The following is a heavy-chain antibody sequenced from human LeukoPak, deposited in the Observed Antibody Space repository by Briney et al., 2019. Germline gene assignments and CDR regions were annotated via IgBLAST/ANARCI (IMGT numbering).Heavy chain of an antibody. D-gene: IGHD3-3*01. V-gene: IGHV3-7*01. CDR3: ATLSNPHYDFWSGYYSYFDY. J-gene: IGHJ4*02. CDR1: GFTFSSYW. CDR2: IKQDGSEK. Sequence: GGSLRLSCAASGFTFSSYWMSWVRQAPGKGLEWVANIKQDGSEKYYVDSVKGRFTISRDNAKNSLYLQMNSLRAEDTAVYYCATLSNPHYDFWSGYYSYFDYWGQGTLVTVSS.